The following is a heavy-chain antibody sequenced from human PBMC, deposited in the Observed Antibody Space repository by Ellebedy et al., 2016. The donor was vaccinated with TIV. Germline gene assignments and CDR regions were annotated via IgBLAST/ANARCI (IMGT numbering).Heavy chain of an antibody. J-gene: IGHJ4*02. CDR1: GFTFSTYA. CDR3: AKLDWSDEDY. V-gene: IGHV3-23*01. Sequence: GESLKISCAASGFTFSTYAMSWVRQAPGKGLEWVSGLSGSGVTTYYADSVKGRFTISRDNSKNTLHLQMNSLRAEDSAVYYCAKLDWSDEDYWGQGTLVTVSS. CDR2: LSGSGVTT. D-gene: IGHD1-1*01.